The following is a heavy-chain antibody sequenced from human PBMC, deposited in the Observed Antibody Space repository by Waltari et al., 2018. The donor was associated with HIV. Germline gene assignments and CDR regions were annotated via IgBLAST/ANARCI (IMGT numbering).Heavy chain of an antibody. CDR1: GYTFTTYD. Sequence: QVQLVQSGAEVKKPGAAVKVSCKASGYTFTTYDFNWVRQATGQGLEWMGWMNPNNGNTGYAQKFQDRVAMTRDTSISTAYLELDSLRSEDTAVYYCARSIRGGDVDYWGQGTLVTVSS. V-gene: IGHV1-8*01. CDR3: ARSIRGGDVDY. D-gene: IGHD3-10*01. CDR2: MNPNNGNT. J-gene: IGHJ4*02.